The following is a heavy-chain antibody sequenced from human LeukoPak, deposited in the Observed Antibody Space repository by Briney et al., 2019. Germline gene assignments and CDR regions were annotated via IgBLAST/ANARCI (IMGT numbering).Heavy chain of an antibody. Sequence: TGGSLRLSCAVSGFTFSSYAMNWVRQAPGKGLEWVAVIWDDGSNEFYADSVKGRFTISRDNSKNTLFLQMNSLRAEDTAVYYCARDLSKLIAYWGQGTLVTVSS. CDR2: IWDDGSNE. D-gene: IGHD2-21*01. J-gene: IGHJ4*02. V-gene: IGHV3-33*08. CDR3: ARDLSKLIAY. CDR1: GFTFSSYA.